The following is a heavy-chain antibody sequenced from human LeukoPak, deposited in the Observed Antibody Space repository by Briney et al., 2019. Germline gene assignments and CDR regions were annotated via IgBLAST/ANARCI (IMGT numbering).Heavy chain of an antibody. CDR3: ARENDYGNYWFDP. V-gene: IGHV1-46*01. Sequence: NPGASVKVSCKASGYSFSSYYMHWVRQAPGQGLEWMGIINPSGDSTTYAQKFQGRVTMTRDTSTRTVYMELSSLRSDDTAVYYCARENDYGNYWFDPWGQGTLVTVSS. CDR2: INPSGDST. J-gene: IGHJ5*02. CDR1: GYSFSSYY. D-gene: IGHD4-17*01.